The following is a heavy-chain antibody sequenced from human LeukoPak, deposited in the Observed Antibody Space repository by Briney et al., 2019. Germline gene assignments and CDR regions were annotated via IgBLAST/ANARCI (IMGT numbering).Heavy chain of an antibody. CDR3: ARGNHEWGYYYYYYYMDV. J-gene: IGHJ6*03. Sequence: PGGSLRLSCAASGFTFDDYGMSWVRQAPGKGLEWVSGINWNGGSTGYADSVKGRFTISRDNVKNSLYLQMNSLRAEDTAVYYCARGNHEWGYYYYYYYMDVRGKGTTVTVSS. CDR2: INWNGGST. CDR1: GFTFDDYG. V-gene: IGHV3-20*04. D-gene: IGHD1-14*01.